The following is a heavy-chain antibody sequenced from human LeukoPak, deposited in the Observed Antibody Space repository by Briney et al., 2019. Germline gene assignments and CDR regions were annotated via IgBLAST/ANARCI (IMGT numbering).Heavy chain of an antibody. CDR3: ARGGYYDSSGILQPRYFDL. CDR1: GGTFSSYA. V-gene: IGHV1-69*04. D-gene: IGHD3-22*01. Sequence: GASVKVSCKASGGTFSSYAISWVRQAPGQGLEWMGRIIPILGIANYAQKFQGRVTITADKSTSTAYMELSSLRSEDTAVYYCARGGYYDSSGILQPRYFDLWGRGTLVTVSS. CDR2: IIPILGIA. J-gene: IGHJ2*01.